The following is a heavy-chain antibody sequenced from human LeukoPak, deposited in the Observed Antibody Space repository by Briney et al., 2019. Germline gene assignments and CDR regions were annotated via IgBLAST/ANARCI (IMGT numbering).Heavy chain of an antibody. CDR2: ISRSSSYI. CDR1: VFTFSSYS. J-gene: IGHJ6*02. Sequence: GGSLRLSCAASVFTFSSYSMNWVRQAPGKGLEWVSSISRSSSYIYYADSVKGRFTISRDNSKNTLYLQMNSLRAEDTAVYYCARYSSSWSQYYYYGMDVWGQGTTVTVSS. D-gene: IGHD6-13*01. CDR3: ARYSSSWSQYYYYGMDV. V-gene: IGHV3-21*04.